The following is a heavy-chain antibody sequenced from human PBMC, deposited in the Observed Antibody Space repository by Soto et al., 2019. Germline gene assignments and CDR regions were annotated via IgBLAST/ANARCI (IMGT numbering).Heavy chain of an antibody. V-gene: IGHV3-23*01. J-gene: IGHJ4*02. CDR1: GFTSSSYA. Sequence: SLRLSCAASGFTSSSYAMSWVRQAPGKGLEWVSAISDSGRSTYYADSVKGRFTISRDNSVNTVSLQMNSLRAEDTALYYCAKGSTGGRPYYFDHWGQGTPVTVSS. CDR3: AKGSTGGRPYYFDH. D-gene: IGHD2-8*02. CDR2: ISDSGRST.